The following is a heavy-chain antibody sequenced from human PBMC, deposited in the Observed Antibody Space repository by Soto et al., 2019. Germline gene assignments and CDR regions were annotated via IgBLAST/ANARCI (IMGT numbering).Heavy chain of an antibody. CDR2: LSGGSYNT. CDR1: GFTVSSNY. CDR3: ARVGISPGGLWLAVHAY. J-gene: IGHJ4*02. Sequence: HPGGSLRLSCAASGFTVSSNYMSWVRQAPGKGLEWVSALSGGSYNTFYSDSVKGRFTISRDNSKNTLYLQMSSLRGEDTAVYYCARVGISPGGLWLAVHAYWGQGTLVTVSS. D-gene: IGHD3-10*01. V-gene: IGHV3-23*01.